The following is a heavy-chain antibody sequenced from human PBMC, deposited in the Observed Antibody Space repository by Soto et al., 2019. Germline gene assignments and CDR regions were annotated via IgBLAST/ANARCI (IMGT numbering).Heavy chain of an antibody. CDR3: ARGQEVGAHFFDS. J-gene: IGHJ4*02. D-gene: IGHD2-15*01. CDR1: GFIFSGFD. CDR2: IGTAGDT. Sequence: HPVGSLRLSGEASGFIFSGFDMHWVRQPTGKGLEWVSTIGTAGDTYYAVSVKGRFTISRDNAKNSLSLQMNSLRAGDTAVYFCARGQEVGAHFFDSWGQGTQVTVSS. V-gene: IGHV3-13*01.